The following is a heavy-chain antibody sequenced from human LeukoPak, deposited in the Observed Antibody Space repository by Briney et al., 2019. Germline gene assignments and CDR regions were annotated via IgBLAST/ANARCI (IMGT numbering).Heavy chain of an antibody. CDR3: ARRGYCSGGSCPAALERAGYMDV. J-gene: IGHJ6*03. CDR1: GYTFTAYY. V-gene: IGHV1-46*01. D-gene: IGHD2-15*01. Sequence: ASVKVSCKASGYTFTAYYIHWVRQAPGQGLEWMGIINPSGGSTSYAQIFQGRITMTRDMSTGTVYMELSTLRSDDTAVYYCARRGYCSGGSCPAALERAGYMDVWGKGTTVTVSS. CDR2: INPSGGST.